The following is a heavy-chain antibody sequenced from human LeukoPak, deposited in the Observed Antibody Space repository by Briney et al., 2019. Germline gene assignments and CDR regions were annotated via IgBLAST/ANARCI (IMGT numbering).Heavy chain of an antibody. V-gene: IGHV3-7*01. CDR1: GFTFSTYW. Sequence: GGSLRLSCAASGFTFSTYWMRWVRQAPGKGLEWGVNIKQGDSEKYYVDSVKGRFTISRDKAKDSLYLEIYSLRAEDTAMYYCARDSAGNDYWGQGTLVTVSS. CDR3: ARDSAGNDY. J-gene: IGHJ4*02. CDR2: IKQGDSEK. D-gene: IGHD6-13*01.